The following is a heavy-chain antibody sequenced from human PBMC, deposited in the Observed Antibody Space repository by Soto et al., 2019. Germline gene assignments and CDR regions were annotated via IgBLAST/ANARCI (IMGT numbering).Heavy chain of an antibody. V-gene: IGHV3-43*01. CDR2: ISWDGGST. D-gene: IGHD3-22*01. J-gene: IGHJ4*02. CDR1: GFTFDDYT. CDR3: AKDRSYYYDSSGYFDY. Sequence: GGSLRLSCAASGFTFDDYTMHWVRQAPGKGLEWVSLISWDGGSTYYADSVKGRFTISRDNSKNSLYLQMNSLRTEDTALYYCAKDRSYYYDSSGYFDYWGQGTLVTVSS.